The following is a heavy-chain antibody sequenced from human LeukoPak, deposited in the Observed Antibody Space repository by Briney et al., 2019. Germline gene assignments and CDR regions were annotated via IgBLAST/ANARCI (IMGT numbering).Heavy chain of an antibody. J-gene: IGHJ4*02. V-gene: IGHV3-30-3*01. Sequence: GRSLRLSCAASGFTFSSYAMHWVRQAPGKGLGWVAVISYDGSNKYYADSVKGRFTISRDNSKNTLYLQMNSLRAEDTAVYYCARDRDGGITMIVVVITTSPFDYWGQGTLVTVSS. CDR1: GFTFSSYA. CDR3: ARDRDGGITMIVVVITTSPFDY. CDR2: ISYDGSNK. D-gene: IGHD3-22*01.